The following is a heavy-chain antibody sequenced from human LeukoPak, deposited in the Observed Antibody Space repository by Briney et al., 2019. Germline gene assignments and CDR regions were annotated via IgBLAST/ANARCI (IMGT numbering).Heavy chain of an antibody. CDR1: GGSISSYY. CDR3: ARSDIVASPPDY. V-gene: IGHV4-59*08. Sequence: SETLSLTCTVSGGSISSYYWSWIRQPPGKGLEWNGYIYYSGSTNYNSSLKSRVTISVDTSKNQFSLKLSSVTAADTAVYYCARSDIVASPPDYWGQGTLVTVSS. D-gene: IGHD5-12*01. CDR2: IYYSGST. J-gene: IGHJ4*02.